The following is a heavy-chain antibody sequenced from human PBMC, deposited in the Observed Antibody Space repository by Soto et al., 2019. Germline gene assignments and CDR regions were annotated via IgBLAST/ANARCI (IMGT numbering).Heavy chain of an antibody. CDR3: SRDFRYNIET. J-gene: IGHJ4*02. CDR1: GFTFSSYG. Sequence: GGSLRLSCAASGFTFSSYGMHWVRQAPGKGLEWVAVISHDGSNKYFADSVKGRFTISRDNSQNTLYLQMNSLRAEDTAVYFCSRDFRYNIETWGQGTLVTVSS. CDR2: ISHDGSNK. V-gene: IGHV3-30*03. D-gene: IGHD2-15*01.